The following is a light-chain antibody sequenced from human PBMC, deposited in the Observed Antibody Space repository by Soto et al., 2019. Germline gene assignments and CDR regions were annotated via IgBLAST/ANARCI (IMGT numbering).Light chain of an antibody. CDR1: QSVSTW. CDR3: QQYDTYPST. Sequence: DIQMNQSPSTLSASIGYRFTITWRARQSVSTWLAWYQQRPGKAPKLLIHDASSLERGVPSRFSGSGSGTEFTLTIRSLQPDDFAAYYCQQYDTYPSTFGQGTTVDIK. V-gene: IGKV1-5*01. J-gene: IGKJ1*01. CDR2: DAS.